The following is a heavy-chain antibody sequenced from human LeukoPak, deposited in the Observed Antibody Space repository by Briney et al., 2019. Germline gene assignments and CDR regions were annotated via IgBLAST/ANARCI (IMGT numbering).Heavy chain of an antibody. CDR2: ISYDGSNK. V-gene: IGHV3-30*04. CDR3: ARGMIVVARDY. CDR1: GFTFSSYA. Sequence: PGGSLRLSCAASGFTFSSYAMHWVRQAPGKGLERVAVISYDGSNKYYADSVKGRFTISRDNSKNTLYLQMNSLRVEDTAVYYCARGMIVVARDYWGQGTLVTVSS. J-gene: IGHJ4*02. D-gene: IGHD3-22*01.